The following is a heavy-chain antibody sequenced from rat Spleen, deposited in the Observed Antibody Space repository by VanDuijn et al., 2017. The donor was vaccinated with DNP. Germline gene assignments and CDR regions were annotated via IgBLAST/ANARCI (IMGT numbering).Heavy chain of an antibody. CDR2: ITSGSGST. D-gene: IGHD4-1*01. J-gene: IGHJ2*01. V-gene: IGHV5-31*01. CDR1: GFTFNYYW. Sequence: EVQLVESGGDLVQPGRSLKLSCVASGFTFNYYWMAWIRQVPGKGLEWIASITSGSGSTSYLDSVRGRFIISRDNARNTLYLQMNSLRSEDTATYFCAIANGNYWGQGVMVTVSS. CDR3: AIANGNY.